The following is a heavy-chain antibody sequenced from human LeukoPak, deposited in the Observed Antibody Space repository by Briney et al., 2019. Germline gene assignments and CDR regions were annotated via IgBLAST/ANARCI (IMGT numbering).Heavy chain of an antibody. CDR3: ARPGIPMIRGIILQSYMDV. V-gene: IGHV4-39*07. CDR2: IYYTGTT. D-gene: IGHD3-10*01. Sequence: SETLSLTCTVSGGSISNSAYYWGWIRQPPGKGLEWIGSIYYTGTTSYNPSLESRVTLSVDTSKNQFSLRLTSVTAADTAVYYCARPGIPMIRGIILQSYMDVWGKGTTVTVSS. CDR1: GGSISNSAYY. J-gene: IGHJ6*03.